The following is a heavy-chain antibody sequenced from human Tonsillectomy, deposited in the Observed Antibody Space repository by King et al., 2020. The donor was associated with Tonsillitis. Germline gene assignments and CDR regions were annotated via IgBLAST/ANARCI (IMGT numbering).Heavy chain of an antibody. CDR3: ARDLMSGDWNDPLGYFDY. CDR1: GFTFSNYA. V-gene: IGHV3-30*04. Sequence: VQLVESGGGVVQPGRSLRLSCAASGFTFSNYAMHWVRQAPGKGLEWVAIISYDGSDKYYADSVKGRFTISRDNSKNKMYVQMNSLGPEDTAVYYCARDLMSGDWNDPLGYFDYWGQGTLVTVSS. D-gene: IGHD1-1*01. CDR2: ISYDGSDK. J-gene: IGHJ4*02.